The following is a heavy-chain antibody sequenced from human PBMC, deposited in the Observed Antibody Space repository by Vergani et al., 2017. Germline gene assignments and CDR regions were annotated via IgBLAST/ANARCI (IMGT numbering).Heavy chain of an antibody. CDR2: ISGSGGST. CDR3: AKGMNLWPIMAGFDY. J-gene: IGHJ4*02. Sequence: VQLVESGGGVVQPGRSLRLSCAASGFTFSSYGMHWVRQAPGKGLEWVSAISGSGGSTYYADSVRGRFTISRDNSKNTLYLQMNSLRAEDTAVYYCAKGMNLWPIMAGFDYWGQGTLVTVSS. V-gene: IGHV3-23*04. D-gene: IGHD6-19*01. CDR1: GFTFSSYG.